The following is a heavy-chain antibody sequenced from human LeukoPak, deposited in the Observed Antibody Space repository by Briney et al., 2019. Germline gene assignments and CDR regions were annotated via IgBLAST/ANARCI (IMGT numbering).Heavy chain of an antibody. J-gene: IGHJ4*02. CDR1: GYTFTDHD. D-gene: IGHD1-26*01. CDR3: TRDHFGSYLA. Sequence: ASVKVSCKTSGYTFTDHDMHWVRQAPGQGLEWVGRISTSGGGTTYSQSFQDRVTMTRDTSINTGYMELSRLKSDDTAIYYCTRDHFGSYLAWGQGTLVTVSP. CDR2: ISTSGGGT. V-gene: IGHV1-2*06.